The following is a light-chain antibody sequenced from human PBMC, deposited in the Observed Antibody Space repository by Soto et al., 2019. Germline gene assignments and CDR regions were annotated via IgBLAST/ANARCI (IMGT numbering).Light chain of an antibody. Sequence: DSVWIQSPLSSPVTLGQPASVSCRSSTSLLYCDGNTYLNWFQQRPGQSPRRLIYKVSNRDSGVPDRFSGSGSGTDFTLKISRLEAEDVAVYYCMQYRHWPPSTFGQGTRLEIK. CDR2: KVS. V-gene: IGKV2-30*01. CDR3: MQYRHWPPST. CDR1: TSLLYCDGNTY. J-gene: IGKJ5*01.